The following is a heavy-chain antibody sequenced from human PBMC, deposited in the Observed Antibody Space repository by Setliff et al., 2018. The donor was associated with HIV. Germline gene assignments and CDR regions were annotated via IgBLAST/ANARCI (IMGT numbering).Heavy chain of an antibody. CDR1: GYTFTTYP. D-gene: IGHD4-4*01. CDR3: ARDPPTTMTTMGHTFDI. CDR2: INTDTGNP. V-gene: IGHV7-4-1*02. J-gene: IGHJ3*02. Sequence: ASVKVSCKASGYTFTTYPMNWVRQAPGQRLEWMGWINTDTGNPTYAQGFTGRFVFSLDTSVSTAYLQINSLKVEDTAVYYCARDPPTTMTTMGHTFDIWGQGTMVTVSS.